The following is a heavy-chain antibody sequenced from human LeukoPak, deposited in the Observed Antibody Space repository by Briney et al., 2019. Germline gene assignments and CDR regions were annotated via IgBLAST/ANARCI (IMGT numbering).Heavy chain of an antibody. CDR1: GFTFNSYA. CDR3: AEPRNIAAEGY. CDR2: ISGSGGTT. V-gene: IGHV3-23*01. J-gene: IGHJ4*02. Sequence: QAGGSLRLSCAASGFTFNSYAMSWVRQAPGKGLEWVSTISGSGGTTYYADSVKGRFTISRDNSKNALYLQMNSLRADDTAVYYCAEPRNIAAEGYWGQGTLVTVSS. D-gene: IGHD6-13*01.